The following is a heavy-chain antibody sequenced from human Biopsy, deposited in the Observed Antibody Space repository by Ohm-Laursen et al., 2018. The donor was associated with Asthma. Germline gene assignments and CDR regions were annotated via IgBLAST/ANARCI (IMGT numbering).Heavy chain of an antibody. D-gene: IGHD3-22*01. CDR2: VSSDGHNK. CDR1: GFTFSNSG. V-gene: IGHV3-30*03. Sequence: SLRLSCAASGFTFSNSGMHWVRQGPGKGLEWVALVSSDGHNKYYEDSVKGRFTISRDNSRNRLYLQINRLTVEDSAVYFCARQSGQDYGDSSGFDIWGQGTKVAVSS. CDR3: ARQSGQDYGDSSGFDI. J-gene: IGHJ3*02.